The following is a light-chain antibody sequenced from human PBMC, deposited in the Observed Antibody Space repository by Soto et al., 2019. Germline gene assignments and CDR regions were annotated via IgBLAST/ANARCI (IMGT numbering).Light chain of an antibody. CDR3: QQYDNWPPLT. J-gene: IGKJ4*01. Sequence: EIVMTQSPATLSVSTGESATLSCRASQSIRSNLAWYQQKTGQAPRLLIYSASIRATGIPARFSGLGSGTEFTLSINSLQSEDFAVYFCQQYDNWPPLTFGGGTKVDI. CDR2: SAS. V-gene: IGKV3-15*01. CDR1: QSIRSN.